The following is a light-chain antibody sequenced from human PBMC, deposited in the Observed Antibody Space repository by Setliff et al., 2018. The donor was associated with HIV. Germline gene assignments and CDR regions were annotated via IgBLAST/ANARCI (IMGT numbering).Light chain of an antibody. V-gene: IGLV2-14*03. Sequence: QSALAQPASVSGSPGQSITISCTGTISDIGSYNFASWYQQHPGKAPKLIISDVTKRPSGVSDRFSGSKSGHTASLTISGLQAEDEADYYCSSYTTSSTYVFGSGTKVTVL. CDR3: SSYTTSSTYV. CDR2: DVT. J-gene: IGLJ1*01. CDR1: ISDIGSYNF.